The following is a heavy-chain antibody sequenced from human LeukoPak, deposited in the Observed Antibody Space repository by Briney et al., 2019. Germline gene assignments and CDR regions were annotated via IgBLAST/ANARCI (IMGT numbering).Heavy chain of an antibody. V-gene: IGHV3-43D*04. Sequence: GGSLRLSCAASGFTFDDYAMHWVRQAPGKGLEWVSLISWDGGSTYYADSVKGRFTISRDNSKNSLYLQMNSLRAEDTALYYCAKDIAPRGVTTIYYYYYGMDVWGKGTTVTVSS. CDR3: AKDIAPRGVTTIYYYYYGMDV. D-gene: IGHD1-26*01. CDR2: ISWDGGST. CDR1: GFTFDDYA. J-gene: IGHJ6*04.